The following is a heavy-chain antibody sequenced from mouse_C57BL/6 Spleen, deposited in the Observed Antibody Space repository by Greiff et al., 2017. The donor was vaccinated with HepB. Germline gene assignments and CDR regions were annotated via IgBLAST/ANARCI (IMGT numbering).Heavy chain of an antibody. CDR1: GYTFTSYT. CDR3: ARFRYYGYFDV. Sequence: VQLQQSGAELARPGASVKMSCKASGYTFTSYTMHWVKQRPGQGLEWIGYINPSSGYTKYNQKFKDKATLTADKSSTTAYMQLSSLTSEDSAVYYCARFRYYGYFDVWGTGTTVTVSS. CDR2: INPSSGYT. J-gene: IGHJ1*03. V-gene: IGHV1-4*01.